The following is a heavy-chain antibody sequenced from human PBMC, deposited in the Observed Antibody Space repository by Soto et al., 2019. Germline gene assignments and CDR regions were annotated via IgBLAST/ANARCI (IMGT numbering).Heavy chain of an antibody. D-gene: IGHD4-17*01. J-gene: IGHJ4*02. CDR3: FRGGFPDYGKEGRY. Sequence: QVQLMQSGAEVKKPGASVKVSCKASGYTFTSYNVHWVRQAPGQGLEWMGIIYASGGSTTYAQNFQGRLTVTRDTSTSTVYMELSSLRSDDTAVYSCFRGGFPDYGKEGRYWGQGTLVTVSS. CDR2: IYASGGST. CDR1: GYTFTSYN. V-gene: IGHV1-46*01.